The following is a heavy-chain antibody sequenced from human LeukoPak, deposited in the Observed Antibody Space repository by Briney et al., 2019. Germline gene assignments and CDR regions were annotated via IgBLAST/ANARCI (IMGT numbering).Heavy chain of an antibody. CDR3: ASSGWSEDYFDY. Sequence: GGSLRLSCAAPGFTFDDYAMHWVRQAPGKGLEWVSVIYSGGSTYYADSVKGRFTISRDNSKNTLYLQMNSLRAEDTAVYYCASSGWSEDYFDYWGQGTLVTVSS. CDR1: GFTFDDYA. J-gene: IGHJ4*02. V-gene: IGHV3-66*01. CDR2: IYSGGST. D-gene: IGHD6-19*01.